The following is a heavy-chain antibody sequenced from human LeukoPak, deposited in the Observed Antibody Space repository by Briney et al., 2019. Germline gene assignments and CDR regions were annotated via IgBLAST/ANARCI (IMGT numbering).Heavy chain of an antibody. V-gene: IGHV4-59*01. CDR3: ARDASLQTGAFDV. Sequence: PSETLSLTCTVSGGSINGYYWSWIRQPPGKGLEWIGHMYYSGGTNYNPSLKSRVTMSVDTSNNQFSLKLNSVTAADTAVYYCARDASLQTGAFDVWGQGTMVTASS. CDR2: MYYSGGT. J-gene: IGHJ3*01. D-gene: IGHD5-24*01. CDR1: GGSINGYY.